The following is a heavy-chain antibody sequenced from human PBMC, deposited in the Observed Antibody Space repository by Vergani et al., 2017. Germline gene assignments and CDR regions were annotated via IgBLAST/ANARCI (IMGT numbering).Heavy chain of an antibody. CDR1: GGSLSSSSYY. CDR3: ARQGGRSIVGSGLAGFDP. V-gene: IGHV4-39*01. CDR2: IYHSGST. Sequence: QLQLQESGPGLVKPSETLSLTCTVSGGSLSSSSYYWGWIRQPPGKGLEWIGSIYHSGSTYYNPSLKSRVTISVDTSKNQFSLKLSSVTAADTAVYYCARQGGRSIVGSGLAGFDPGGQGTLVTVSS. J-gene: IGHJ5*02. D-gene: IGHD1-26*01.